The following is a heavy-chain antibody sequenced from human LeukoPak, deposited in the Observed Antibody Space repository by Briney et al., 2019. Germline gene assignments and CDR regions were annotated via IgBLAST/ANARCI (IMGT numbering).Heavy chain of an antibody. D-gene: IGHD2-21*01. CDR3: ARDNYILRAFDI. CDR1: GFTISSNY. CDR2: IYTGGNT. Sequence: GGSLRLSCAASGFTISSNYMTWVRQAPGKGLEWVSVIYTGGNTYYTDSVRGRSTIARDNSKNTLYLQMNSLRAEDTAVYYCARDNYILRAFDIWGQGTMVTVSS. V-gene: IGHV3-53*01. J-gene: IGHJ3*02.